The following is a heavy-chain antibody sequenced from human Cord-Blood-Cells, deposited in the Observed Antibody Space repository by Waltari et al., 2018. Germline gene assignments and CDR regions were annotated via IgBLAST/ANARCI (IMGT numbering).Heavy chain of an antibody. V-gene: IGHV1-69*12. Sequence: QVQLVQSGAEVKKPGSSVKVSCKASGCTFSRYAISWLRRAPGQGLEWMGGIIPIFGTANYAQKFQGRVTITADESTSTAYMELSSLRSEDTAVYYCARDGGDYSNYYGMDVWGQGTTVTVSS. D-gene: IGHD4-4*01. J-gene: IGHJ6*02. CDR1: GCTFSRYA. CDR2: IIPIFGTA. CDR3: ARDGGDYSNYYGMDV.